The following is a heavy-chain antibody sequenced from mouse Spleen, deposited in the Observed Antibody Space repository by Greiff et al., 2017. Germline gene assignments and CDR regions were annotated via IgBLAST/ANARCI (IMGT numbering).Heavy chain of an antibody. D-gene: IGHD2-3*01. V-gene: IGHV5-4*02. CDR1: GFTFSDYY. CDR2: ISDGGSYT. Sequence: EVMLVESGGGLVKPGGSLKLSCAASGFTFSDYYMYWVRQTPEKRLEWVATISDGGSYTYYPDSVKGRFTISRDNAKNNLYLQMSSLKSEDTAMYYCARADGYYFWYFDVWGAGTTVTVSS. J-gene: IGHJ1*01. CDR3: ARADGYYFWYFDV.